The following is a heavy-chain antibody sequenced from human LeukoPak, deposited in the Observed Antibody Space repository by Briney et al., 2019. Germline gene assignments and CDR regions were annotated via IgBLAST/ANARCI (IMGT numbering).Heavy chain of an antibody. J-gene: IGHJ4*02. CDR2: ISYGGST. CDR1: GGSISGSCYY. Sequence: SETLSLTCTVSGGSISGSCYYWGWIHHPPGRGLEWIGRISYGGSTFYNPSLNSRVTISIDMSKNQFSLRLSSVTAADTAMYYCARVTTAWYVIGYWGQGTLVTVSS. D-gene: IGHD2-21*02. V-gene: IGHV4-39*01. CDR3: ARVTTAWYVIGY.